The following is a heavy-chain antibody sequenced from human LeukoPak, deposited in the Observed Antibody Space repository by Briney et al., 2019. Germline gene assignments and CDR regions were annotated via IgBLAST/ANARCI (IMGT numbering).Heavy chain of an antibody. CDR2: ISPSGDIK. V-gene: IGHV3-23*01. Sequence: PGGTLRLSCVASGFTFSRHGMNWVRQAPGKGLEWVSGISPSGDIKYYVDSVKGRFTVSRDNSKNTLYLQINSLRAEDTAVYYCARGVRGVTKYYFDYWGQGTLVTVSS. CDR3: ARGVRGVTKYYFDY. D-gene: IGHD3-10*01. J-gene: IGHJ4*02. CDR1: GFTFSRHG.